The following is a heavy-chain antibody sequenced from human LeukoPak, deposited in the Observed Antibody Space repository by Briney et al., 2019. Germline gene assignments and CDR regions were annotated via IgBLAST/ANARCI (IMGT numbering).Heavy chain of an antibody. J-gene: IGHJ4*02. CDR2: ISYDGSNK. CDR3: ASDPSPGIAAAAGE. Sequence: GRSLRLSCAASGFTFSSYAMHWVRQAPGKGLEWVAVISYDGSNKYYADSVKGRFTISRDNSKNTLYLQMNSLRSEDTAVYYYASDPSPGIAAAAGEWGQGTLVTVSS. CDR1: GFTFSSYA. D-gene: IGHD6-13*01. V-gene: IGHV3-30-3*01.